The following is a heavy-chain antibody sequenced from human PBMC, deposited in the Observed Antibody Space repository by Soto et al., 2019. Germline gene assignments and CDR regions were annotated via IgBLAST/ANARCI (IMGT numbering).Heavy chain of an antibody. CDR1: GVSLSSGGFY. CDR2: MYFTGTT. V-gene: IGHV4-31*03. J-gene: IGHJ4*02. D-gene: IGHD2-8*02. CDR3: ARERQVAPGPRRNLLDV. Sequence: QVQLRESGPGLVKASETLALTCSVSGVSLSSGGFYWSWVRLTPGKGLEWIGHMYFTGTTYYKPSLRGRLNMPVDPSRNQFSLRLTALTAADTAVYFCARERQVAPGPRRNLLDVWGQGILVTVSS.